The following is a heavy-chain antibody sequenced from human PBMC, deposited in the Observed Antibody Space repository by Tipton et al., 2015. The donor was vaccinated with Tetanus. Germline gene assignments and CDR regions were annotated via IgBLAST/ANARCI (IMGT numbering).Heavy chain of an antibody. CDR3: GRGTDAYKSGNY. Sequence: GLVKPSETLSLTCAVYGKSFSDYYWSWIRQPPGKGLEWIGEIHPSGITDYNPSLKSRVIISVDTSKNQFSLKLSSVTAADSALYFCGRGTDAYKSGNYWGQGTLVTVSS. V-gene: IGHV4-34*01. CDR2: IHPSGIT. J-gene: IGHJ4*01. CDR1: GKSFSDYY. D-gene: IGHD5-24*01.